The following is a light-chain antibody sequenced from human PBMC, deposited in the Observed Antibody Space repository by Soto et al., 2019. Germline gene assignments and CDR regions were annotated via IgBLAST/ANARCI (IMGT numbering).Light chain of an antibody. Sequence: DIVMTQSPDSLAVSLGERATINCKSSQSVLHSSNNKNFLAWYQQKAGQPPKLLIYWASTRESGVPDRFRGGGSGTDFTLTISSLQAEDVAFYYCQQYYSTPHTFGGGTKVDIK. V-gene: IGKV4-1*01. CDR2: WAS. J-gene: IGKJ4*01. CDR3: QQYYSTPHT. CDR1: QSVLHSSNNKNF.